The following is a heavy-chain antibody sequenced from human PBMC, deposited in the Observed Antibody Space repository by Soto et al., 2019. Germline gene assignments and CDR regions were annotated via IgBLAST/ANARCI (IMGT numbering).Heavy chain of an antibody. CDR3: VQSRCGRDCLQSYSSHSYYGLDV. Sequence: QITLKESGPTLVKPTQTLTLTCTFSGLSLSTTGVGVGWIRQPPGKALEWLALIYWDDDKRYSPSLKSRLTITKDTSTNHMVLTMTNMDPVDTATYYCVQSRCGRDCLQSYSSHSYYGLDVWGQGTTVTVSS. CDR2: IYWDDDK. V-gene: IGHV2-5*02. D-gene: IGHD2-21*02. J-gene: IGHJ6*02. CDR1: GLSLSTTGVG.